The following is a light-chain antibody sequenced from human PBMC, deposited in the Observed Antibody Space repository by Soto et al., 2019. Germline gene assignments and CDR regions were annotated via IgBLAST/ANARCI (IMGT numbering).Light chain of an antibody. CDR1: SSNLGGNY. Sequence: QSVLTQPPSASGTPGQRVTISCSGSSSNLGGNYVYWYQQLPGTAPKLLIYNNNQRPSGVADRFSGSKSGTSASLAISGLRSEDEAAYYCAAWDDSLSGRVFGGGAKVTVL. J-gene: IGLJ3*02. CDR3: AAWDDSLSGRV. CDR2: NNN. V-gene: IGLV1-47*02.